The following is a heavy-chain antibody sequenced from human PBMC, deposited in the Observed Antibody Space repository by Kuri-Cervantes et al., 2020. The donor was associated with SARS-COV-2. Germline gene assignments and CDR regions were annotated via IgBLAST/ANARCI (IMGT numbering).Heavy chain of an antibody. CDR1: GYSISSGHY. D-gene: IGHD3-3*01. J-gene: IGHJ6*03. Sequence: SETLSLTCSVSGYSISSGHYWGWIRQPPGKGLEWIGYIYYSGSTNYNPSLKSRVTISVDTSKNQFSLKLSSVTAADTAVYYCARDRRVVIGGGGLAGYMDVWGKGTTVTVSS. CDR2: IYYSGST. CDR3: ARDRRVVIGGGGLAGYMDV. V-gene: IGHV4-61*01.